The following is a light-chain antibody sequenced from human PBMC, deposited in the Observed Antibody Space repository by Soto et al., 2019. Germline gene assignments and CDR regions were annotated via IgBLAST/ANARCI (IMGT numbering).Light chain of an antibody. CDR3: QQYHNWPPGT. CDR1: QSVSSN. J-gene: IGKJ1*01. CDR2: GAS. V-gene: IGKV3-15*01. Sequence: EIVMTQSPATLSVSPGERAILSCRASQSVSSNLAWYQEKPGQTPRLLIYGASTRATGIPARFSGSGSGTEFTLTISSLQSGDFAVYYCQQYHNWPPGTFGQGTKVEIK.